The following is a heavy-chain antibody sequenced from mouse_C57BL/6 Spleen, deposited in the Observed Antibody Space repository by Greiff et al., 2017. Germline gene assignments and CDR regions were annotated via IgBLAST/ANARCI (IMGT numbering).Heavy chain of an antibody. D-gene: IGHD1-1*01. J-gene: IGHJ2*01. CDR1: GYTFTSYW. Sequence: QVQLQQPGAELVMPGASVKLSCKASGYTFTSYWMHWVKQRPGQGLEWIGEIDPSDIYTNYNQKFKGKSTLTVDKSSSTAYMQLSSLTSEDSAVYYCARFSYGVFDYWGQGTTLTVSS. V-gene: IGHV1-69*01. CDR3: ARFSYGVFDY. CDR2: IDPSDIYT.